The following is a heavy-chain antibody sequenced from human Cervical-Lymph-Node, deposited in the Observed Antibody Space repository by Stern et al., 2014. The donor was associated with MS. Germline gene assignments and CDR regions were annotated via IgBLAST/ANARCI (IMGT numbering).Heavy chain of an antibody. V-gene: IGHV2-5*02. J-gene: IGHJ4*02. Sequence: QVTLKESGPTLVKPTQTLTLTCTFSGFSLSTSGVGVGWIRQPPGKALELLAFIYWDDEKRYSPSLKSRLTIPKDTSRNRVVLTMTNVDPVDTATYYCAHRTGGPFDYWGQGTLITVSS. CDR1: GFSLSTSGVG. CDR3: AHRTGGPFDY. CDR2: IYWDDEK. D-gene: IGHD1-14*01.